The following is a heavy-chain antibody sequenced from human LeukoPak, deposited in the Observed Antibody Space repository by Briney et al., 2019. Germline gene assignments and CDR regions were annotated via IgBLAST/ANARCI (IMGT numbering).Heavy chain of an antibody. CDR3: ARLHLAVAGIYYYYYMDV. CDR1: GYTFTSYD. V-gene: IGHV1-8*01. D-gene: IGHD6-19*01. J-gene: IGHJ6*03. Sequence: ASVKVSCKASGYTFTSYDINWVRQATGQGLEWMGSMNPNNGNTGYAQKFQGRVTMARNTSISTAYMELSSLRSEDTAVYYCARLHLAVAGIYYYYYMDVWGKGTTVTISS. CDR2: MNPNNGNT.